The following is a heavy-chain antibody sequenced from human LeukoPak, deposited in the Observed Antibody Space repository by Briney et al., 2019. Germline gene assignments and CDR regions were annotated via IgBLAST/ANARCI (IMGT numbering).Heavy chain of an antibody. CDR2: INTDRSTT. J-gene: IGHJ4*02. CDR3: ATQWIYLWEN. CDR1: GFTFSSHW. D-gene: IGHD5-18*01. V-gene: IGHV3-74*01. Sequence: GGSLRLSCAASGFTFSSHWMHWVRQAPGKGLVWVSRINTDRSTTNYADSVKGRFTISRANAKNTLYLQMNSLRAEDTAVYYCATQWIYLWENWGQETLVTVSS.